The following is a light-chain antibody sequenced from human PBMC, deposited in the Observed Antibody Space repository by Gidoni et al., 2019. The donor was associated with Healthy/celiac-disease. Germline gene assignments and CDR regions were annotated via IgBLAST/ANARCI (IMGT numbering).Light chain of an antibody. CDR2: DAS. Sequence: AIQLTQSPSSLPASVGDRVTITCRASQGISSALAWYQQKPGKAPKLLIYDASSLESGVPSRFSGSGSGTDFTLTISSLQPEDFATYYCQQGLTFGGGTKVEIK. CDR1: QGISSA. CDR3: QQGLT. V-gene: IGKV1-13*02. J-gene: IGKJ4*01.